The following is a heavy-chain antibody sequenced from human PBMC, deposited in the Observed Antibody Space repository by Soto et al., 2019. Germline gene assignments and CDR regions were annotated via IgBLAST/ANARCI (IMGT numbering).Heavy chain of an antibody. D-gene: IGHD1-1*01. CDR1: GGTFSTSA. V-gene: IGHV1-69*12. CDR2: IMPVFPTP. CDR3: ARDKDRLQLGGNYYYILDV. J-gene: IGHJ6*02. Sequence: QVQLVQSGAEVKKPGSSVKVSCKASGGTFSTSAISWVRQAPGQGLEWVGGIMPVFPTPDYAQNFQGRVTITADESTTTAYLELTSLSADDTDVYYCARDKDRLQLGGNYYYILDVWGQGTAITVSS.